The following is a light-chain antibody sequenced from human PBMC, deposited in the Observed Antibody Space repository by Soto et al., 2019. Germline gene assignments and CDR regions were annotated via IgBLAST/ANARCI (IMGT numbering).Light chain of an antibody. V-gene: IGKV3-20*01. CDR1: QSVSSNY. CDR2: GTS. Sequence: EIVLTQSPGTLSLSPGDRATLSCRASQSVSSNYLAWYQQKPGQAPRLLIYGTSSRAAGIPDRFSGSGSGTDFTLAISRLEPDDFAVYYCQQFGSSPWTFGQGTKVEIK. CDR3: QQFGSSPWT. J-gene: IGKJ1*01.